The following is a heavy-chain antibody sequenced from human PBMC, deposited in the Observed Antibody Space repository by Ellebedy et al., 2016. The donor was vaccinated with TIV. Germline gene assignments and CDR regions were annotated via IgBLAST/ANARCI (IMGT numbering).Heavy chain of an antibody. CDR3: ARARGWYGSDGMDV. D-gene: IGHD6-19*01. V-gene: IGHV3-15*01. CDR1: GFTFSNAW. J-gene: IGHJ6*04. Sequence: GESLKISCAVSGFTFSNAWMSWVRQAPGKGLEWVGRIKSKSDGGTTDYGAPVKGRFTISRDDSKNTLFLQMDSLKTEDTAVYYCARARGWYGSDGMDVWGEGTTVTVSS. CDR2: IKSKSDGGTT.